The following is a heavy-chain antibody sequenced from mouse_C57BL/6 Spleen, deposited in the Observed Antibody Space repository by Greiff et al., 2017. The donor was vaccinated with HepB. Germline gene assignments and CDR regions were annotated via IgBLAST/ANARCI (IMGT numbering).Heavy chain of an antibody. Sequence: EVQLQQSGAELVRPGASVKLSCTASGFNIKDDYMHWVKQRPEQGLEWIGWIDPENGDTEYASKFQGKATITADTSSNTAYLQLSSLTSEDTAVYYCTTCNSSGYAMDYWGQGTSVTVSS. CDR2: IDPENGDT. J-gene: IGHJ4*01. V-gene: IGHV14-4*01. CDR3: TTCNSSGYAMDY. D-gene: IGHD3-2*02. CDR1: GFNIKDDY.